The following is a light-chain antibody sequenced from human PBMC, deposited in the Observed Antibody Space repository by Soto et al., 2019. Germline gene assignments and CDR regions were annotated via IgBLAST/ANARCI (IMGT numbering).Light chain of an antibody. CDR2: DVN. J-gene: IGLJ1*01. Sequence: QSALTQPASVSGSPGQSITISCTGTSSDVGGYNFVSWYQQHPGKVPKLMIFDVNRRPSGVSDRFSGSKSGNTASLTISGLQAADEGDCYCSSYTSIITYVFGSGTNLTVL. CDR1: SSDVGGYNF. CDR3: SSYTSIITYV. V-gene: IGLV2-14*03.